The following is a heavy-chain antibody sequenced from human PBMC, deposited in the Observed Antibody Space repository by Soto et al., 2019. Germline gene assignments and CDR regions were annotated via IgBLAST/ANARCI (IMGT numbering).Heavy chain of an antibody. CDR1: GGSISSYY. V-gene: IGHV4-59*01. CDR3: ARVVAAAGTEYWFDP. Sequence: KSSETLSLTCTVSGGSISSYYWSWIRQPPGKGLEWIGYIYYSGSTNYNPSLKSRVTISVDTSKNQFSLKLSSVTAADTAVYYCARVVAAAGTEYWFDPWGQGTLVTVSS. J-gene: IGHJ5*02. D-gene: IGHD6-13*01. CDR2: IYYSGST.